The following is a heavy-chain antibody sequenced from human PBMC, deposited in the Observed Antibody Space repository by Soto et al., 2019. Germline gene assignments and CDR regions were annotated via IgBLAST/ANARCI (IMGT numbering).Heavy chain of an antibody. V-gene: IGHV4-31*03. CDR3: AREGRLATAGRFDY. D-gene: IGHD6-13*01. Sequence: PSETLSLTCTVSGGSISSGDYYWSWIRQVPKKGLEWIGYIYYSGSTYYNPSLKSRAAMSVDTSKNQFSLKLSSVTAADTAIYYCAREGRLATAGRFDYWGQGTLVTVSS. CDR1: GGSISSGDYY. CDR2: IYYSGST. J-gene: IGHJ4*02.